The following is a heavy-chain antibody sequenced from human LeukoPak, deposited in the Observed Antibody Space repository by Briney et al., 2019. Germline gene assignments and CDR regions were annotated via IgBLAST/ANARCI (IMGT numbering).Heavy chain of an antibody. Sequence: SETLSLTCTVSGGSISSGDYYWSWIRQPPGKGLEWIGYIYDSDTYYNPSLKSRLIISVDTSKNHFSLNLSSVTAADTAVYYCARYGGDSPGTFNIWGQGTMVTVSS. V-gene: IGHV4-30-4*01. D-gene: IGHD4-23*01. J-gene: IGHJ3*02. CDR2: IYDSDT. CDR3: ARYGGDSPGTFNI. CDR1: GGSISSGDYY.